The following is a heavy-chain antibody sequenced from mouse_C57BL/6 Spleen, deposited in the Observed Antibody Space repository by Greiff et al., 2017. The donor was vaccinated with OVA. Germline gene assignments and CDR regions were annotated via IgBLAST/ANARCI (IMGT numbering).Heavy chain of an antibody. CDR1: GFSLTSYG. CDR3: ANTYYGNYVGYFDV. CDR2: IWRGGST. D-gene: IGHD2-10*01. J-gene: IGHJ1*03. Sequence: QVQLKESGPGLVQPSQRLSITCTVSGFSLTSYGVHWVRQSPGKGLEWLGVIWRGGSTDYNAAFMSRLSITKDNSKSQVFFKMNSLQADDTAIYCCANTYYGNYVGYFDVWGTGTTVTVSS. V-gene: IGHV2-5*01.